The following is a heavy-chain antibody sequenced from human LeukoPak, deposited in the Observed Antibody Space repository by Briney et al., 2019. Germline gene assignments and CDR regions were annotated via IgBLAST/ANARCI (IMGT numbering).Heavy chain of an antibody. J-gene: IGHJ3*02. CDR3: ATSPVFLSGAFDI. Sequence: SETLSLTCTVSGGSINSYYWSWIRKPAGKGLEWIGRIYTSGSTSYNPSLKSRVTMSVDTSKNQFSLKLSSVTAADTAVYYCATSPVFLSGAFDIWGQGTMVTVSS. V-gene: IGHV4-4*07. D-gene: IGHD3-3*01. CDR1: GGSINSYY. CDR2: IYTSGST.